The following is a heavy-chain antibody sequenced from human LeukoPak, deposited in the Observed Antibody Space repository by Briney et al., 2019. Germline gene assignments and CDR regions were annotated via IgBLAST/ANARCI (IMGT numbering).Heavy chain of an antibody. V-gene: IGHV1-18*01. CDR3: ARVAWVAAAGTSPLYYYYYYYMDV. CDR1: GYTFTSYG. Sequence: ASVKVSCKASGYTFTSYGISWVRQAPGQGLEWMGWISAYNGNTNYAQKLQGRVTMTRDTSISTAYMELSRLRSDDTAVYYCARVAWVAAAGTSPLYYYYYYYMDVWGKGTTVTVSS. CDR2: ISAYNGNT. D-gene: IGHD6-13*01. J-gene: IGHJ6*03.